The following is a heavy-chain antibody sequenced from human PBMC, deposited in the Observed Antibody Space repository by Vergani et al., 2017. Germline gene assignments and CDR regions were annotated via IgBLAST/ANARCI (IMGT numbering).Heavy chain of an antibody. CDR1: GFTLSNYD. Sequence: QVQLVESGGGVVQRGGSLRLSCATSGFTLSNYDMQWIRQGPGKGLEFVDFIQFDGSNQYYADSVKGRFTLSRDFSKNTLYLQMNSLRTDDTATYYCAKHFRGWGIDYGGQGTQVIVSS. V-gene: IGHV3-30*02. CDR2: IQFDGSNQ. J-gene: IGHJ4*02. D-gene: IGHD3-16*01. CDR3: AKHFRGWGIDY.